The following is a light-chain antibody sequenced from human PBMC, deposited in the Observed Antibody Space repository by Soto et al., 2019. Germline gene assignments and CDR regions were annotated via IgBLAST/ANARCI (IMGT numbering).Light chain of an antibody. V-gene: IGLV1-40*01. CDR3: QSYDSTPDARYV. Sequence: QSVLTQPPSVSGAPGQRVTISCTGSGSNIGAGYDVHWYQRRPGTAPKLLVFGDSHRPSGVPDRFSGSKSGTSASLAITGLQAEDEGDYYCQSYDSTPDARYVFGTGTKLTVL. CDR1: GSNIGAGYD. J-gene: IGLJ1*01. CDR2: GDS.